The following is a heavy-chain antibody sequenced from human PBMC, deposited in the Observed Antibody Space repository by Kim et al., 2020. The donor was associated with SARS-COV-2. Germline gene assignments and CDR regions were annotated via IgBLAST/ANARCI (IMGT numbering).Heavy chain of an antibody. CDR3: ARVEYYDFWSGYYSLDY. J-gene: IGHJ4*02. Sequence: KFQGRVTITRDTSASTAYMELSSLRSEDTAVYYCARVEYYDFWSGYYSLDYWGQGTLVTVSS. V-gene: IGHV1-3*01. D-gene: IGHD3-3*01.